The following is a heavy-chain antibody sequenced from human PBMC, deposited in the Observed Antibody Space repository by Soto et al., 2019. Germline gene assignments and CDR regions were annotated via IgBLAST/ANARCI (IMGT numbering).Heavy chain of an antibody. CDR3: AKSATIFGVGYYYMDV. CDR1: GFTFSSYG. CDR2: ISYDGSNK. D-gene: IGHD3-3*01. Sequence: QVQLVESGGGVVQPGRSLRLSCAASGFTFSSYGMHWVRQAPGKGLEWVAVISYDGSNKYYADSVKGRFTISRDNSKNTLYLQMNSLRAEDTAVYYWAKSATIFGVGYYYMDVWGKGPTVTVSS. V-gene: IGHV3-30*18. J-gene: IGHJ6*03.